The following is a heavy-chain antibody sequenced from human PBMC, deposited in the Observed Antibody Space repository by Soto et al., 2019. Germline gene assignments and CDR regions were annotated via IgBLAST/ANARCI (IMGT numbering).Heavy chain of an antibody. D-gene: IGHD6-19*01. V-gene: IGHV1-3*01. CDR1: GYSFTNYA. Sequence: QVQLVQSGAEVKKPGASVKVSCKASGYSFTNYALHWVRQAPGQRLEWMGWINAGNGNTKYSQKFQGRVTITRDTSASTAYMELSSLRSEDTAVYYCARVYITGWYWWDFWGQGTLVTVSS. CDR2: INAGNGNT. CDR3: ARVYITGWYWWDF. J-gene: IGHJ4*02.